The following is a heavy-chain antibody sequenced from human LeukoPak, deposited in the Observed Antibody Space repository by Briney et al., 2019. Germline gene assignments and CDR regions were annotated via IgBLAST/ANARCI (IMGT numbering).Heavy chain of an antibody. Sequence: PGGSLRLACAASGFTFSSYSINWVRQAQGKGLEWVSSISSTSTYMYYADSVKGRFTISRDNAKNSLFLQMNSLRAEDTAVYYCAKNTFCSSSSCQTALDYWGQGTLVTVSS. V-gene: IGHV3-21*01. D-gene: IGHD2-15*01. CDR3: AKNTFCSSSSCQTALDY. CDR2: ISSTSTYM. CDR1: GFTFSSYS. J-gene: IGHJ4*02.